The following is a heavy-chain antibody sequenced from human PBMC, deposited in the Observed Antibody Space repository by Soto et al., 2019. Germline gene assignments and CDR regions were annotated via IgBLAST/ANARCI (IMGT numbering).Heavy chain of an antibody. Sequence: QVQLQESGPGLVKPSQTLSLTCTVSGGSISSGGYYWSWIRQHPGKGLEWIGYIYYSGSTYYNPSLQGRVTISVDPSKNQLSLKLSSVTAADTAVYYCARVAPKGYCSGGSCYAYFDYWGQGTLVTVSS. CDR2: IYYSGST. V-gene: IGHV4-31*03. CDR1: GGSISSGGYY. J-gene: IGHJ4*02. D-gene: IGHD2-15*01. CDR3: ARVAPKGYCSGGSCYAYFDY.